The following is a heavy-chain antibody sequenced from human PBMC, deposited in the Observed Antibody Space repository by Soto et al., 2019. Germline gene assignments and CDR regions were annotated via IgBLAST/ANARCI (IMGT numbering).Heavy chain of an antibody. CDR2: ISGSGDST. CDR1: GFTFTNFA. V-gene: IGHV3-23*01. CDR3: AKDGISPSPAADGYNWFDP. J-gene: IGHJ5*02. Sequence: EVQLLESGGGLVQPGGSLRLSCAASGFTFTNFAMTWVRQAPGKGLEWVSGISGSGDSTYYADSVKGRFTISRDNSKNTLYVQTNGLRAEDTAVYYCAKDGISPSPAADGYNWFDPWGQGTLVTVSS. D-gene: IGHD6-13*01.